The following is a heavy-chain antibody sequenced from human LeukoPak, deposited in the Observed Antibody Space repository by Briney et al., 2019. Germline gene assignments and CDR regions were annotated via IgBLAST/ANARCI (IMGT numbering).Heavy chain of an antibody. J-gene: IGHJ4*02. V-gene: IGHV3-7*05. CDR1: GFAFSSYW. D-gene: IGHD3-10*01. Sequence: PGGSLRLSCAASGFAFSSYWMSWVRQAPGKGLEWVANIRPDGSEKDYVDSVKGRFTITRDNAKNLLYLQMNSLRAEDTALYYCARIGGWFGNDYWGQGTLVTVSS. CDR3: ARIGGWFGNDY. CDR2: IRPDGSEK.